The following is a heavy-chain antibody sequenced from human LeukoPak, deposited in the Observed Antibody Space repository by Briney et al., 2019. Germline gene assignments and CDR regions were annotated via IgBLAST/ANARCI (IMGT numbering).Heavy chain of an antibody. V-gene: IGHV3-30*04. Sequence: GGSLRLSCAASGFTFSSYAMHWVRQAPGKGLEWVAVISYDGSNKYYADSVKGRFTISRDNSKNTLYLQMNSLRAEDTAVYYCARDQYRKGIAAAGTTYWGQGTLVIVSS. CDR3: ARDQYRKGIAAAGTTY. J-gene: IGHJ4*02. CDR1: GFTFSSYA. CDR2: ISYDGSNK. D-gene: IGHD6-13*01.